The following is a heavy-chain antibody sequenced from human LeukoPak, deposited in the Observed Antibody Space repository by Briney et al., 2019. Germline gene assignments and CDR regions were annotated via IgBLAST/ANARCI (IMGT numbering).Heavy chain of an antibody. CDR3: AAAPILRGEGGEHYKYGMDV. Sequence: SETLSLTCGFSVGFINSGNWWTWVRQSPGKGLEWIGEIHHNGTRNYNPSLKSLVTISADTFKNHFSLIVTSLTAADTAVYYCAAAPILRGEGGEHYKYGMDVWGQGTTVIVSS. CDR1: VGFINSGNW. CDR2: IHHNGTR. V-gene: IGHV4/OR15-8*01. J-gene: IGHJ6*02. D-gene: IGHD2-15*01.